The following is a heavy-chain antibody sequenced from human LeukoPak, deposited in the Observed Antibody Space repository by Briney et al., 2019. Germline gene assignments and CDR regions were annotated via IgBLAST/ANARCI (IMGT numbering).Heavy chain of an antibody. CDR3: ARATRNIAAAGTSVLNY. Sequence: ASVKVSCKASGYTFTSYYMHWVRQAPGQGLEWMGWINPNSGGTNYAQKFQGRVTMTRDTSISTAYMELSRLRSDDTAVYYCARATRNIAAAGTSVLNYWGQGTLVTVSS. CDR2: INPNSGGT. D-gene: IGHD6-13*01. V-gene: IGHV1-2*02. CDR1: GYTFTSYY. J-gene: IGHJ4*02.